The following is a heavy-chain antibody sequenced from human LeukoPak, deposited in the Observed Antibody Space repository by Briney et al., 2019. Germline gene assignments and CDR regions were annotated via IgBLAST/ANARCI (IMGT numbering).Heavy chain of an antibody. CDR2: ISAYNGNT. J-gene: IGHJ4*02. CDR1: GYTFTSYG. CDR3: ARAVAPPPPFDY. D-gene: IGHD6-19*01. Sequence: ASVKVSCKASGYTFTSYGISWVRQAPGQGLEWMGWISAYNGNTNYAQKLQGRVTMTTGTSTSTAYMELRSLRSDDTAVYYCARAVAPPPPFDYWGQGTLVTVSS. V-gene: IGHV1-18*01.